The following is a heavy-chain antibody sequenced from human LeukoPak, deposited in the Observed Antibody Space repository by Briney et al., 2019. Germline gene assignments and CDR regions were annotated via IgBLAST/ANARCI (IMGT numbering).Heavy chain of an antibody. CDR3: ARQGGSGSYYGGYYYYYGMDV. V-gene: IGHV4-59*08. J-gene: IGHJ6*02. CDR1: GGSISSYY. Sequence: SETLSLTCTVSGGSISSYYWSWIRQPPGKGLEWIGYIYYSGSTNYNPSLKSRVTISVDTPKNQFSLKLSSVTAADTAVYYCARQGGSGSYYGGYYYYYGMDVWGQGTTVTVSS. D-gene: IGHD1-26*01. CDR2: IYYSGST.